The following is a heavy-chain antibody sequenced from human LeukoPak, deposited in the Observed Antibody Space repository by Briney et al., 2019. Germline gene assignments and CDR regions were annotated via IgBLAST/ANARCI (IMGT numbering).Heavy chain of an antibody. D-gene: IGHD5-12*01. Sequence: GGSLRLSCAASGFTFSDYYMSWIRQAPGKGLEWVSYISSSGSTIYYADSVKGRFTISRDNAKNPLYLQMNSLRAEDTAVYYCARARMVATIFDYWGQGTLVTVSS. CDR3: ARARMVATIFDY. V-gene: IGHV3-11*01. CDR2: ISSSGSTI. J-gene: IGHJ4*02. CDR1: GFTFSDYY.